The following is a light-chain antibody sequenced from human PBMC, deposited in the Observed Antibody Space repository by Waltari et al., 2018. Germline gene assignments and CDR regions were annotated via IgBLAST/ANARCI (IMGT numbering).Light chain of an antibody. CDR3: QQSYITPLT. Sequence: DIQMTQSPSSLSASLGDRVTITCRASQSISRYLNWFQQKPGKAPNLLIYTASRLETGGPSRLGGRGTGTDFPLTITSLQPEDFATYYCQQSYITPLTFGGGTK. J-gene: IGKJ4*01. CDR1: QSISRY. CDR2: TAS. V-gene: IGKV1-39*01.